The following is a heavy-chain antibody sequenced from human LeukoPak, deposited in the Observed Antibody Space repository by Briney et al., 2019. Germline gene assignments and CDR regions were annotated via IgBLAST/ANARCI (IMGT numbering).Heavy chain of an antibody. V-gene: IGHV3-23*01. CDR2: ISGRGCST. CDR1: GFTFSSYA. Sequence: GGSLRLSCAVSGFTFSSYAMSWVRQAPGKGLEWVSAISGRGCSTYYAEAVKGRFTIYRDNSKNPLSLQMKSLSAEEKDVYYCARVGHYGDHLIDAFDIWGQGTMVTVSS. J-gene: IGHJ3*02. D-gene: IGHD4-17*01. CDR3: ARVGHYGDHLIDAFDI.